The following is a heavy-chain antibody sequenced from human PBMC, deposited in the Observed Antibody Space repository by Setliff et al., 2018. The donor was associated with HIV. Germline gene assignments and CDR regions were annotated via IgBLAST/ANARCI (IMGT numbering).Heavy chain of an antibody. D-gene: IGHD3-9*01. CDR2: IYTRGNT. J-gene: IGHJ4*02. CDR3: ARDQPQDYDSLTGYYTGRDWDY. CDR1: GGSIASDIYY. V-gene: IGHV4-61*02. Sequence: PSETLSLTCTVSGGSIASDIYYWNWIRQPAGKGLEWIGRIYTRGNTNYNPSLKSRVTISVDTSKNQFSLKMSSVTAADTAVYYCARDQPQDYDSLTGYYTGRDWDYWGRGTLVTVS.